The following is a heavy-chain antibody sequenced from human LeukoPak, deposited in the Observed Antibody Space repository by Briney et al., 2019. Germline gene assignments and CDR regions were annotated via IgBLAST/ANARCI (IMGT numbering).Heavy chain of an antibody. J-gene: IGHJ4*02. CDR2: ISYDGSNK. D-gene: IGHD3-16*02. CDR3: ARDDRMGELSFHLYTDY. CDR1: GFTFSSYA. Sequence: HTGRSLRLSCAASGFTFSSYAMHWVRQAPGKGLEWVAVISYDGSNKYYADSVKGRFTTSRDNSKNTLYLQMNSLRAEDTAVYYCARDDRMGELSFHLYTDYWGQGTPVTVSS. V-gene: IGHV3-30-3*01.